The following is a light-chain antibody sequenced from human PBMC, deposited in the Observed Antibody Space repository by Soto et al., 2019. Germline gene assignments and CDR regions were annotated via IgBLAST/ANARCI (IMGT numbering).Light chain of an antibody. J-gene: IGKJ4*01. CDR3: QQYGSSPFT. CDR1: QSVSSVY. CDR2: GVS. Sequence: IVLTQSPGTLSLSPGERATLSCRASQSVSSVYLAWYQQKPGQAPRLLIYGVSNRATGVPDRFSGSGSGTDFTFTISRLEPEDFAVYYCQQYGSSPFTFGGGTKVEIK. V-gene: IGKV3-20*01.